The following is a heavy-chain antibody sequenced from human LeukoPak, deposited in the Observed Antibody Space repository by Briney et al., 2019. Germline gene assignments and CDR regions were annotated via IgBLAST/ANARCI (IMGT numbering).Heavy chain of an antibody. CDR3: ARAPPYYYGMDV. CDR2: INPNSGGT. Sequence: ASVKASCKASGYTFTGYYMHWVRQAPGQGLEWMGWINPNSGGTNYAQKFQGRVTMTRDTSISTAYMELSRLRSDDTAVYYCARAPPYYYGMDVWGQGTTVTVSS. J-gene: IGHJ6*02. V-gene: IGHV1-2*02. CDR1: GYTFTGYY.